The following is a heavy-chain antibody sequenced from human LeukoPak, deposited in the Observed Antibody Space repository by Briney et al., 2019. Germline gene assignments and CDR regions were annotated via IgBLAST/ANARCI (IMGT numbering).Heavy chain of an antibody. V-gene: IGHV3-21*01. CDR3: ARDPPVKDDYGADY. CDR2: ISSGGTYT. D-gene: IGHD4-17*01. CDR1: GFTFSTYS. J-gene: IGHJ4*02. Sequence: PGGSLRLSCAASGFTFSTYSMNWVRQAPGKGLEWVSSISSGGTYTYYADSVKGRFTISRDNAKNSLYLQMNSLRAEDTALYYCARDPPVKDDYGADYWGQGTLVTVSS.